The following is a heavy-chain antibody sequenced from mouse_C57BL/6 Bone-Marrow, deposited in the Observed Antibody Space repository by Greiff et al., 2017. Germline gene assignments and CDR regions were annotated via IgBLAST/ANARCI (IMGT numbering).Heavy chain of an antibody. D-gene: IGHD2-5*01. J-gene: IGHJ3*01. CDR3: ALAYYSNAWFAY. CDR1: GYTFTSYW. V-gene: IGHV1-64*01. CDR2: IHPNSGST. Sequence: QVQLQQPGAELVKPGASVKLSCKASGYTFTSYWMHWVKQRPGQGLEWIAMIHPNSGSTNYNEKFKSKATLTVDKSSSTAYMQLSSLTSEDSAVYYCALAYYSNAWFAYWGQGTLVTVSA.